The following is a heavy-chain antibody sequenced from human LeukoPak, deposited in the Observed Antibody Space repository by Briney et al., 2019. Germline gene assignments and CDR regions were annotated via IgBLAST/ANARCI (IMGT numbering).Heavy chain of an antibody. CDR1: GFSFTTYW. J-gene: IGHJ4*02. V-gene: IGHV5-51*01. Sequence: GESPRISCKGSGFSFTTYWIGWVRQMPGKGLEWMGIIYPGDSDTRYSPSFQGQVTISADKSISTAYLQWSSLKASDTAMYYCARSWVTGYGTVLDSWGQGTLVTVSS. D-gene: IGHD2-21*02. CDR2: IYPGDSDT. CDR3: ARSWVTGYGTVLDS.